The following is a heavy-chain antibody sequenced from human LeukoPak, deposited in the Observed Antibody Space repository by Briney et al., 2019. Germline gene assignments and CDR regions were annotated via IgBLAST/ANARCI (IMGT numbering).Heavy chain of an antibody. Sequence: SETLSLTCTVSGGSISSYYWSCIRQPPGKGLEWIGYIYYSGSTNYNPSLKSRVTISVDTSKNQFSLKLSSVTAADTAVYYCARDRIGEHYYYYGMDVWGQGTTVTVSS. D-gene: IGHD3-10*01. CDR3: ARDRIGEHYYYYGMDV. CDR2: IYYSGST. V-gene: IGHV4-59*01. CDR1: GGSISSYY. J-gene: IGHJ6*02.